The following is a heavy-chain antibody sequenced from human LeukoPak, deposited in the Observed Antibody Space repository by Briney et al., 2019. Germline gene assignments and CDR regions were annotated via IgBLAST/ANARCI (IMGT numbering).Heavy chain of an antibody. CDR2: IYPGDSDT. D-gene: IGHD6-13*01. V-gene: IGHV5-51*01. Sequence: GESLQISCKGSGYSFTSYWIGWVRQMPGKGLECMGIIYPGDSDTRYSPSFQGQVTISADKSISTAYLKWSSLKASDTAMYYCARPKYSSSWYTLDYWGQGTLVTVSS. J-gene: IGHJ4*02. CDR3: ARPKYSSSWYTLDY. CDR1: GYSFTSYW.